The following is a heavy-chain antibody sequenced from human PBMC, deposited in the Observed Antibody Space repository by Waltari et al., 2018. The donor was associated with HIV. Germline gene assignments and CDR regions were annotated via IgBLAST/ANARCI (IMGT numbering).Heavy chain of an antibody. CDR2: INPNSGGT. J-gene: IGHJ3*02. CDR3: ARVRGSGWPDDAFDI. CDR1: GYTFTGYY. D-gene: IGHD6-19*01. V-gene: IGHV1-2*04. Sequence: QVQLVQSGAEVKKPGASVKVSCKASGYTFTGYYMHWVRQAPGQGLEWMGWINPNSGGTNYAQKFQGWVTMTRDTSISTAYMELSRLRSDDTAVYYCARVRGSGWPDDAFDIWGQGTMVTVSS.